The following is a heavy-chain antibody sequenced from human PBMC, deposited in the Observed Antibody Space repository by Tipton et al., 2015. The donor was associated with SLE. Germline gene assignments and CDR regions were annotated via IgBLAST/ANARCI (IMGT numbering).Heavy chain of an antibody. Sequence: SLRLSCAASGFTFSSYGMHWVRQAPGKGLEWVAVISYDGSNKYYADSVKGRFTISRDNSKNTLYLQMNSLRAEDTAVYYCARDPITMIVGGYFDYWGQGTLVTVSS. D-gene: IGHD3-22*01. CDR1: GFTFSSYG. CDR2: ISYDGSNK. V-gene: IGHV3-30*03. J-gene: IGHJ4*02. CDR3: ARDPITMIVGGYFDY.